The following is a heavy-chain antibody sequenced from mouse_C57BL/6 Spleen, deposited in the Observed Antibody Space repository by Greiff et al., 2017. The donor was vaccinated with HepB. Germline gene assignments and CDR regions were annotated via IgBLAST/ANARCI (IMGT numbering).Heavy chain of an antibody. CDR2: ISGGGGNT. CDR1: GFTFSSYT. CDR3: ARQGGGGYFDV. V-gene: IGHV5-9*01. J-gene: IGHJ1*03. Sequence: EVQWVESGGGLVKPGGSLKLSCAASGFTFSSYTMSWVRQTPEKRLEWVATISGGGGNTYYPDSVKGRFTISRDNAKNTLYLQMSSLRSEDTALYYCARQGGGGYFDVWGTGTTVTVSS.